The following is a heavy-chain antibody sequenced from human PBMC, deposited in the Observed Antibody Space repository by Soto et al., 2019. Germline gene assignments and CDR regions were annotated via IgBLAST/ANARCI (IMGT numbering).Heavy chain of an antibody. CDR2: TSSDGTGN. D-gene: IGHD2-21*02. CDR1: GFTFSSYA. Sequence: SLRLSCAASGFTFSSYAMHWVRQAPGTGPEWVAATSSDGTGNVYADSVSGRFTISRDNSKNTLYLQMSRLRSEDAAVYYCARTYECAKSDCYRAFDIWGQGTMVTVSS. J-gene: IGHJ3*02. V-gene: IGHV3-30*04. CDR3: ARTYECAKSDCYRAFDI.